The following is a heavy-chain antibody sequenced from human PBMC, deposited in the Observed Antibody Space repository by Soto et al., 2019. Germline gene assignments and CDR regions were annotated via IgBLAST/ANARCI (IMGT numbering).Heavy chain of an antibody. V-gene: IGHV1-24*01. D-gene: IGHD3-22*01. CDR3: ATDRLDRGAFDI. CDR2: FXPEDGXT. Sequence: XVKVSCKVSGYTLTALSMHWVRQAPGKGVEWMGGFXPEDGXTIYAQKFQGXXTMTEDTXXETDYMELSSLRSEDTAVYYCATDRLDRGAFDIWGQGTMVTVSS. J-gene: IGHJ3*02. CDR1: GYTLTALS.